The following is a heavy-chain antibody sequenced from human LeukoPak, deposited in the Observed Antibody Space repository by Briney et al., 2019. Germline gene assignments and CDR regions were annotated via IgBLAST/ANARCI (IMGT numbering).Heavy chain of an antibody. CDR2: INPNSGGT. CDR3: ARVQGYCSSTSCYPDTNFDY. D-gene: IGHD2-2*01. J-gene: IGHJ4*02. V-gene: IGHV1-2*02. CDR1: GYTFTGYY. Sequence: RASVTVSCKASGYTFTGYYMHWVRLAPGQGLEWMGWINPNSGGTNYAQKFQGRVTMTRDTSISTAYMELSRLRSDDTAVYYCARVQGYCSSTSCYPDTNFDYWGQGTLGTVSS.